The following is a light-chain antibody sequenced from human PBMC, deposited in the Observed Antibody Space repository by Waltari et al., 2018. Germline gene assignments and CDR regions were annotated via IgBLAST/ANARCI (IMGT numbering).Light chain of an antibody. V-gene: IGLV2-14*01. CDR3: SSYSSVTNVV. CDR2: DVS. Sequence: QSALTQPASVSGSPGPSITISCPGTSRDVGGHPYLSWYQQNPGEAPKLIIYDVSSRPSGVYPRFSASRSGNTASLTISGLRTEDEADYYCSSYSSVTNVVFGGGTKLTVL. J-gene: IGLJ2*01. CDR1: SRDVGGHPY.